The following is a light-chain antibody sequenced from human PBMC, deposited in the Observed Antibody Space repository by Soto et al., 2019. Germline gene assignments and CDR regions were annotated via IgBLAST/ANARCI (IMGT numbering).Light chain of an antibody. V-gene: IGKV3-15*01. CDR2: DAF. Sequence: EKVMTQSPATLSVSPGERATLSCRASQNVKSRLAWYQQKPGQAPRLLIYDAFTRATGIPARFSGSASGTEFTLTISSLQSEDSAVYYCQQYDDWPLTLGGGTKVDIK. CDR3: QQYDDWPLT. J-gene: IGKJ4*01. CDR1: QNVKSR.